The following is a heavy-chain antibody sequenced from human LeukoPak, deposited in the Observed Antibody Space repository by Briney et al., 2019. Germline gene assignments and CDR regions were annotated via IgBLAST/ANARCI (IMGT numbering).Heavy chain of an antibody. Sequence: SETLSLTCTVSGYSISSGYYWGWIRQPPGKGLEWIGSIYHSGSTYYNPSLKSRVTISVDTSKNQFSLKLSSVTAADTAVYYYARGRDYGGNSGLGYWGQGTLVTVSS. CDR2: IYHSGST. D-gene: IGHD4-23*01. CDR1: GYSISSGYY. CDR3: ARGRDYGGNSGLGY. V-gene: IGHV4-38-2*02. J-gene: IGHJ4*02.